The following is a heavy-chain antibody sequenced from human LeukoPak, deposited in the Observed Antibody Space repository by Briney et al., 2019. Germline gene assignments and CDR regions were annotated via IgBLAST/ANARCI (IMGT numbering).Heavy chain of an antibody. CDR2: ISAYNGNT. J-gene: IGHJ5*02. V-gene: IGHV1-18*04. D-gene: IGHD3-10*01. Sequence: ASVKVSCKVSGYTFTSYYMHWVRQAPGQGLEWMGWISAYNGNTNYAQKLQGRVTMTTDTSTSTAYMELRSLRCDDTAVYYCARDNKNYYGSGRYVWGSLNWFDPWGQGTLVTVSS. CDR1: GYTFTSYY. CDR3: ARDNKNYYGSGRYVWGSLNWFDP.